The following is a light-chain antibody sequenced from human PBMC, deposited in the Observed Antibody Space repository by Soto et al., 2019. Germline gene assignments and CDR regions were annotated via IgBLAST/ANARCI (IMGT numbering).Light chain of an antibody. CDR2: GNN. CDR1: SSNIGAGYD. Sequence: QSVLTQPPSVSGAPGQRVTISCTGSSSNIGAGYDVHWYQQLPGTAPKLLISGNNNRPSGVPDRFSGSKSGTSASLAITGVQAEDEAAYYCQSYDSSVSKVVFGGGTQLTVL. CDR3: QSYDSSVSKVV. V-gene: IGLV1-40*01. J-gene: IGLJ2*01.